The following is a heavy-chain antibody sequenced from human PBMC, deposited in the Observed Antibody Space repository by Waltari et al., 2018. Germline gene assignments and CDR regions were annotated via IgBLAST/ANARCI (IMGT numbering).Heavy chain of an antibody. CDR2: IRGSGGST. CDR3: AKDQGMRQKYYFDY. V-gene: IGHV3-23*04. D-gene: IGHD6-13*01. J-gene: IGHJ4*02. CDR1: GFPFCSLA. Sequence: EVQLVESGGGLVQPGGSLRPPCAAPGFPFCSLALSRVPQAPGKGLEWVSAIRGSGGSTYYADSVKGRFTISRDNSKNTLYLQMNSLRAEDTAVYYCAKDQGMRQKYYFDYWGQGTLVTVSS.